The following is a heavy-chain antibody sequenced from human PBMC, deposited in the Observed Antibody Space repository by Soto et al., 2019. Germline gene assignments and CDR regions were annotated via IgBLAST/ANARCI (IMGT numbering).Heavy chain of an antibody. CDR1: GGSISSGGYY. J-gene: IGHJ4*02. V-gene: IGHV4-31*03. CDR3: ARDRYGTTSLDY. Sequence: TLSLTCTVSGGSISSGGYYWSWIRQHPGKGLEWIGYIYYSGSTYYNPSLKSRVTTSVDTSKNQFSLKLSSVTAADTAVYYCARDRYGTTSLDYWGQGTLVTVSS. CDR2: IYYSGST. D-gene: IGHD1-7*01.